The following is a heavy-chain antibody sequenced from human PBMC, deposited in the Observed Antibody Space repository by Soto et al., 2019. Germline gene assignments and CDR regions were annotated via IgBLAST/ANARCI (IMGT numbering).Heavy chain of an antibody. V-gene: IGHV2-5*02. CDR1: GFSLSTTAAG. CDR3: AHGSCSRADCYPTPYLDY. Sequence: QITLKESGPTLVKPTQTLTLTCTFSGFSLSTTAAGVGWIRQPPGKALEWLALIYWDDYERYSPSLKSRLTITKDTSKTQLVLTMTNVDPVDTATYYCAHGSCSRADCYPTPYLDYWGQGILVTVSS. CDR2: IYWDDYE. D-gene: IGHD2-2*01. J-gene: IGHJ4*02.